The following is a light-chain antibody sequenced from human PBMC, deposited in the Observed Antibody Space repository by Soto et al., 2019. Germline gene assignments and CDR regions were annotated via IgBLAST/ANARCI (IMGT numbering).Light chain of an antibody. CDR3: QQYGSSGT. V-gene: IGKV3-11*01. CDR2: DAS. CDR1: QRISGY. J-gene: IGKJ1*01. Sequence: DIVLTQSPATLSLSPGQRATLSCRASQRISGYLAWYQQKPGQAPRLLIYDASNRATGIPVRFSGSGSGTDYTLTVSSLEPEDFAVYYCQQYGSSGTFGQGTKVEIK.